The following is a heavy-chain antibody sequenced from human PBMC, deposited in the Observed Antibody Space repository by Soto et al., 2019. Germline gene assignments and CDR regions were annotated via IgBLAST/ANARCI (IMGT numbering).Heavy chain of an antibody. Sequence: PGGSLRLSCVAYDFTFSGYEMNWVRQAPGKGLGWVSYISSSGTTIYYSDSVKGRFTISRDNAKKSLFLQMNSLRAEDTALYYCVRFGGAAAGPGDYWGHGTLVTVSS. V-gene: IGHV3-48*03. CDR3: VRFGGAAAGPGDY. CDR1: DFTFSGYE. J-gene: IGHJ4*01. D-gene: IGHD6-13*01. CDR2: ISSSGTTI.